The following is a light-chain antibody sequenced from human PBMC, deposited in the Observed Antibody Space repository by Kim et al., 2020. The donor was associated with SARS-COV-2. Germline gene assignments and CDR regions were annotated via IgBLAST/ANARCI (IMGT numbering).Light chain of an antibody. CDR1: SSDVGYNY. Sequence: QSALTQPASVSGSPGQSITISCTGTSSDVGYNYVSWYQQHPGKAPKLMIYDVSNRPSVVSNRFSGSKSGNTASLTISGLQAEDEADYYCSSYSTSSTTYVFGTGTKVTVL. V-gene: IGLV2-14*03. CDR3: SSYSTSSTTYV. J-gene: IGLJ1*01. CDR2: DVS.